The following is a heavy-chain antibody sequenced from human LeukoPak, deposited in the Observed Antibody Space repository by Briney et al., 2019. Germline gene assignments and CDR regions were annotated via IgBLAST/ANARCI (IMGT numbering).Heavy chain of an antibody. V-gene: IGHV3-30*04. D-gene: IGHD6-19*01. Sequence: GRSLRLSCAASGFTFRNHAMHWVRQAPGKGLEWVAVISYDGSNRYYADSVKGRFTISRDSSKNTLYLEMDSLRAEDTAVYYCAREQWREWYFDYWGQGTLVTVSS. J-gene: IGHJ4*02. CDR3: AREQWREWYFDY. CDR2: ISYDGSNR. CDR1: GFTFRNHA.